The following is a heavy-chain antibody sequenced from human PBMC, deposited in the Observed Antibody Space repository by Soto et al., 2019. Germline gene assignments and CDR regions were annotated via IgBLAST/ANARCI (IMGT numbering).Heavy chain of an antibody. V-gene: IGHV3-30*18. J-gene: IGHJ6*02. CDR2: ISYEGSNK. D-gene: IGHD6-13*01. CDR1: GFTFSSYG. Sequence: HPGGSLRLSCAASGFTFSSYGMHWVRQAPGKGLEWVAVISYEGSNKYYPDSVKGRFPISRNNSKNTLYLQMNSLRAEDTVVYYCAKGGLAAPAGYRREVWGQGTTVTVSS. CDR3: AKGGLAAPAGYRREV.